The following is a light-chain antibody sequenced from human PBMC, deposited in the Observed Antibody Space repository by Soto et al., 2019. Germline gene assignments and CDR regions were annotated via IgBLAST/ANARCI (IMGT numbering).Light chain of an antibody. CDR1: QSVSSSY. Sequence: EIVLTQSPGTLSLSPGERATLSCRASQSVSSSYLAWYQQKPGQAPRLLIYGTSSRATGIPDRFSGGGSGTAFTLTISRLEPADFAVYYCQQYGSSPPWAFGQGTKVESK. CDR2: GTS. CDR3: QQYGSSPPWA. V-gene: IGKV3-20*01. J-gene: IGKJ1*01.